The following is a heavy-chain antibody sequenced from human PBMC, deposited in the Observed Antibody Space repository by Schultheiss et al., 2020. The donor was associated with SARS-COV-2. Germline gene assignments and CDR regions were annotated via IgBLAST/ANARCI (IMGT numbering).Heavy chain of an antibody. V-gene: IGHV2-70*12. D-gene: IGHD3/OR15-3a*01. J-gene: IGHJ4*02. Sequence: QTLSLTCTVSGGSISGYYWSWIRQPPGKALEWLARIDWDDDKYYSTSLKTRLTISKDTSKNQVVLTMTNMDPVDTATYYCAHNPVDLDYWGQGTLVTVSS. CDR3: AHNPVDLDY. CDR2: IDWDDDK. CDR1: GGSISGYY.